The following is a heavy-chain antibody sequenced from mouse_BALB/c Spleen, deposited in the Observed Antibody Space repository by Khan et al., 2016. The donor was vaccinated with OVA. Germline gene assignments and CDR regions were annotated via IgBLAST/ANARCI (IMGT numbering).Heavy chain of an antibody. Sequence: QVQLKQSGAELARPGASVKMSCKASGYTFTSYTIHWIKKGPGQGLEWIGYINPSNGYTNYNQKFKDKATLTTDKSSTTAYLQLRSLTSDDSAVFNSVREGAYHRNDGWFAYWGKGTLVKGSA. CDR1: GYTFTSYT. D-gene: IGHD2-14*01. CDR2: INPSNGYT. V-gene: IGHV1-4*01. CDR3: VREGAYHRNDGWFAY. J-gene: IGHJ3*01.